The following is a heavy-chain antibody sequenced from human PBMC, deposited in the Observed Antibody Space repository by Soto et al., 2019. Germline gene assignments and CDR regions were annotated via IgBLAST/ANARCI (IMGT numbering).Heavy chain of an antibody. D-gene: IGHD6-19*01. CDR1: GYTLTELS. V-gene: IGHV1-24*01. CDR3: ASYSSGYPTFYFDY. J-gene: IGHJ4*02. Sequence: SCKVSGYTLTELSMHWVRQAPGKGLEWMGGFDPEDGETIYAQKFQGRVTMTEDTSTDTAYMELSSLRSEDTAVYYCASYSSGYPTFYFDYWGQGTLVTVSS. CDR2: FDPEDGET.